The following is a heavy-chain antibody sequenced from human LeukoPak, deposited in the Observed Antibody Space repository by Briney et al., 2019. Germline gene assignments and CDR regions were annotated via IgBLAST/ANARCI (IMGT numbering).Heavy chain of an antibody. J-gene: IGHJ5*02. D-gene: IGHD1-26*01. CDR2: IYHSGST. Sequence: SETLSLTCTVSGYSISSGYYWGWIRQPPGQGLEWIGSIYHSGSTYYNPSLKSRVTISVDTSKNQFSLKLSSVAAADTAVYYCARDFGAVGATDNWFDPWGQGTLVTVSS. CDR3: ARDFGAVGATDNWFDP. CDR1: GYSISSGYY. V-gene: IGHV4-38-2*02.